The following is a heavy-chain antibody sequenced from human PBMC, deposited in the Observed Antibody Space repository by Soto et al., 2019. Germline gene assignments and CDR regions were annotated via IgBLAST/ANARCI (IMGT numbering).Heavy chain of an antibody. V-gene: IGHV3-21*06. J-gene: IGHJ4*02. CDR2: ISSTTNYI. CDR1: GFTFTRFS. CDR3: ARESEDLTSNFDY. Sequence: GGSLRLSCAASGFTFTRFSMNWVRQAPGKGLEWVSSISSTTNYIYYGDSMKARFTISRDNAKNSLYLEMNSLRAEDTAVYYCARESEDLTSNFDYWGQGTLVTVSS.